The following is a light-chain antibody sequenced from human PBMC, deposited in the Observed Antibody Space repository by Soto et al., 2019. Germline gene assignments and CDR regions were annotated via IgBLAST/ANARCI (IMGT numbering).Light chain of an antibody. CDR3: QQRTNWPKT. Sequence: EVVLTQSPATLSLSTGERATLSCRASQSISTYLAWYQQKPGQAPRLLIYDTSNRAPGIPVRISGSGSGTDFTLTISSLEPEDFAVYYCQQRTNWPKTFVQGTKLEIK. J-gene: IGKJ2*01. CDR2: DTS. CDR1: QSISTY. V-gene: IGKV3-11*01.